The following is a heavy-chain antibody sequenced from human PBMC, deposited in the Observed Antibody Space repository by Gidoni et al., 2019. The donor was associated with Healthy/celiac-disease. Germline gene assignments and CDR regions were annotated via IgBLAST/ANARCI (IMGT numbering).Heavy chain of an antibody. D-gene: IGHD6-13*01. CDR2: INHSGST. CDR3: ARGGRAAADPGDRYYDMDV. V-gene: IGHV4-34*01. CDR1: GGSFRCYY. Sequence: HVQLQQWGAGLLQPSETLSLTCPVYGGSFRCYYWSWIRQPPGKGLEWIGEINHSGSTNYNPSLKRRVTISVDTAKNQFSLKLSSVTAADTAVYYCARGGRAAADPGDRYYDMDVWGKGTTVTVSS. J-gene: IGHJ6*03.